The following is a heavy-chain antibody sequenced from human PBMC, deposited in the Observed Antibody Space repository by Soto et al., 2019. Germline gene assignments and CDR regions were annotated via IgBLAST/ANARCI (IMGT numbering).Heavy chain of an antibody. CDR2: IYYSGTT. V-gene: IGHV4-39*01. D-gene: IGHD2-15*01. J-gene: IGHJ5*02. CDR3: ARSGGYCSGGTCPPNA. Sequence: SETLSLTCTVSGGSISSSSYYWGWIRQPPGKGLEWIGSIYYSGTTYYNPSLKSRVTISVDTSKNQFSLKLSSVTATDTAVYYCARSGGYCSGGTCPPNAWGPGTLVTVYS. CDR1: GGSISSSSYY.